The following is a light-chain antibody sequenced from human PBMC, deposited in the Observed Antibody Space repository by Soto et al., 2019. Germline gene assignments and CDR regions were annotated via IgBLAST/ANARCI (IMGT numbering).Light chain of an antibody. J-gene: IGKJ2*01. CDR3: QQYGGSPFT. CDR1: QSIFNNY. CDR2: GAS. Sequence: EIVLTQSPGTLSLSPRERATLSCRASQSIFNNYLAWYQQKPGQAPRLLVYGASFRATGIPDRFSGSGSETDFTLTISRLEPEDFAVYYCQQYGGSPFTFGQGTRLEIK. V-gene: IGKV3-20*01.